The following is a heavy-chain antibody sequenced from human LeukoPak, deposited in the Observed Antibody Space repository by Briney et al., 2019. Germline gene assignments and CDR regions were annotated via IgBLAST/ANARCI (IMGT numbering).Heavy chain of an antibody. CDR3: ARLQTGTTKAEAFDI. D-gene: IGHD1-7*01. CDR2: INPSGGST. CDR1: GYTFTSYY. V-gene: IGHV1-46*01. J-gene: IGHJ3*02. Sequence: ASVKVSCKASGYTFTSYYMHWVRQAPGQGLEWMGIINPSGGSTSYAQKFQGRVTMTRDTSTSTVYMELSSLRSEDTAVYYCARLQTGTTKAEAFDIWGQGTMVTVSS.